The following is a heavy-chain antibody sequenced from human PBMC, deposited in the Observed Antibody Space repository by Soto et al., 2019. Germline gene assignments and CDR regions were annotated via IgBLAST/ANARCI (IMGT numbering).Heavy chain of an antibody. J-gene: IGHJ4*02. Sequence: ASVKVSCKAGGYTFSDYYIQWVRQAPGQGLEYMGWISPKSGGAAYAQKFRGRVTMTRDTSLGTAYLVLNRLESADTAVYYCARSDDLWGPGTLVTVSS. CDR2: ISPKSGGA. V-gene: IGHV1-2*02. CDR1: GYTFSDYY. CDR3: ARSDDL.